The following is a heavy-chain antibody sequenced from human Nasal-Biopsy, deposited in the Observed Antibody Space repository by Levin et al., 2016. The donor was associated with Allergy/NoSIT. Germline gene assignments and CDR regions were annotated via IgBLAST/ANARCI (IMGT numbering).Heavy chain of an antibody. Sequence: SETLSLTCSVSGGFISTSQYEWAWIRQSPGRGLEWIGSFSTHGRSYFNPSLKRRVTTSVDTSKNRFSLRLSSVTATDTGTYFCARQVFAASGVDWFDPWGQGTQVTVSS. J-gene: IGHJ5*02. D-gene: IGHD2-15*01. CDR1: GGFISTSQYE. CDR2: FSTHGRS. V-gene: IGHV4-39*01. CDR3: ARQVFAASGVDWFDP.